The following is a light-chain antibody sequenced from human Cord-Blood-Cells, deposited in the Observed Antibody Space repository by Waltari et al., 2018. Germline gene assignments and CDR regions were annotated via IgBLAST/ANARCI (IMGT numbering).Light chain of an antibody. CDR3: CSYAGSSTWV. Sequence: QSALTQPASVSGSPGQSITISCTGTSSDVGSYNLVSWYQQHPGKAPKLMIYGGSKRPSGFSDRFSGSKSGNQASLTISGLQAEDEADYYCCSYAGSSTWVFGGGTKLTVL. J-gene: IGLJ3*02. CDR1: SSDVGSYNL. V-gene: IGLV2-23*01. CDR2: GGS.